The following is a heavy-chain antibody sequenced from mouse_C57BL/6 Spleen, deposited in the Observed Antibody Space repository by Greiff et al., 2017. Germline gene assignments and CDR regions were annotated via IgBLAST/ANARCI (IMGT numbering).Heavy chain of an antibody. Sequence: QVQLQQPGAELVKPGASVKLSCKASGYTFTSYWMQWVKQRPGQGLEWIGEIDPSDSYTNYNQKFKGKATLTVDTSSSTAYMQLSSLTSEDSAVYYCIITTVVARYFDYWGQGTTLTVSS. V-gene: IGHV1-50*01. CDR1: GYTFTSYW. J-gene: IGHJ2*01. CDR3: IITTVVARYFDY. D-gene: IGHD1-1*01. CDR2: IDPSDSYT.